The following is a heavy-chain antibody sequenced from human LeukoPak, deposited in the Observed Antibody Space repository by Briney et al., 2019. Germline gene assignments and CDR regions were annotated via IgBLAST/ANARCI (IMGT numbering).Heavy chain of an antibody. V-gene: IGHV3-30*14. CDR1: GITFSIYA. CDR3: ARVVVTAILDY. Sequence: GGSLRLSCAASGITFSIYAMHWVRQAPGKGLEWVSVISYDGTNKYYADSVKGRFTISREKAKNSLYLQMNSLRAEDTAVYYCARVVVTAILDYWGQGTLVTVSS. J-gene: IGHJ4*02. D-gene: IGHD2-21*02. CDR2: ISYDGTNK.